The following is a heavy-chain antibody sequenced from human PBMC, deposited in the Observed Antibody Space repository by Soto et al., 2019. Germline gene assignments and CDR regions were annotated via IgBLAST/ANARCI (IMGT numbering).Heavy chain of an antibody. CDR1: GGSINSGTYY. CDR2: IYNTGST. J-gene: IGHJ6*03. CDR3: VKHRIQYHMDV. V-gene: IGHV4-39*01. Sequence: QLQLQESGPGLVKPSETLSLTCTVSGGSINSGTYYWRWIRQPPGKGLEWIGSIYNTGSTYYSPAIRSRVSVSRDTPSVRFPLRLRSVTAADTAVYYCVKHRIQYHMDVWGRGTPVTVSS. D-gene: IGHD2-21*01.